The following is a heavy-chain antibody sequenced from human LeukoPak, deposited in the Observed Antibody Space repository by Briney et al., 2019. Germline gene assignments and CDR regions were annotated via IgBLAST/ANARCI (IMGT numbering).Heavy chain of an antibody. CDR2: IYYSGST. D-gene: IGHD2-15*01. V-gene: IGHV4-39*07. Sequence: SETLSLTCTVSGGSISSSSYYWGWIRQPPGKGLEWIGSIYYSGSTYYNPPLKSRVTISVDTSKNQFSLKLSSVTAADTAVYYCARDCRLGWRDYYGMDVWGQGTTVTVSS. CDR3: ARDCRLGWRDYYGMDV. J-gene: IGHJ6*02. CDR1: GGSISSSSYY.